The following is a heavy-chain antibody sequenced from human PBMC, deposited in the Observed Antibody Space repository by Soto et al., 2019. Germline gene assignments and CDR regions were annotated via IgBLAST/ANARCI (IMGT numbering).Heavy chain of an antibody. D-gene: IGHD5-18*01. V-gene: IGHV3-11*06. CDR3: ATVRGRYSYGSAFDH. Sequence: GGSLRLSCAASGFTFSDYYMSWIRQAPGKGLEWVSYISSSSSYTNYADSVKGRFTISRDNAKNSLYLQMNSLRAEDTAVYYCATVRGRYSYGSAFDHCGQGTLVTVSS. CDR1: GFTFSDYY. J-gene: IGHJ4*02. CDR2: ISSSSSYT.